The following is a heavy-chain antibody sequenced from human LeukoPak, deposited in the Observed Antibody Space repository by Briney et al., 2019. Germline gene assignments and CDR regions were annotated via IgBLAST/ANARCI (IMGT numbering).Heavy chain of an antibody. Sequence: ASVKVSCKAPGGTFSSYAISWVRQAPGQGLEWMGRIIPILGIANYAQKFQGRVTITADKSTSTAYMELSSLRSEDTAVYYCARSYADYRLYFDYWGQGTLVTVSS. V-gene: IGHV1-69*04. CDR3: ARSYADYRLYFDY. CDR2: IIPILGIA. CDR1: GGTFSSYA. D-gene: IGHD4-11*01. J-gene: IGHJ4*02.